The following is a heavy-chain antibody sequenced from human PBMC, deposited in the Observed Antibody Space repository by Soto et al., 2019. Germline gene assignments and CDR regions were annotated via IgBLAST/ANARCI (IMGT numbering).Heavy chain of an antibody. CDR1: GGSISSGGYY. V-gene: IGHV4-31*03. Sequence: PSETLSLTCTVSGGSISSGGYYWSWIRQHPGRGLEWIGYIYYSGSTYYNPSLKSRVTISVDTSKNQFSLKLSSVTAADTAVYYCAREEGYYGSGSYNGMDVWGQGTTVTVSS. D-gene: IGHD3-10*01. CDR2: IYYSGST. J-gene: IGHJ6*02. CDR3: AREEGYYGSGSYNGMDV.